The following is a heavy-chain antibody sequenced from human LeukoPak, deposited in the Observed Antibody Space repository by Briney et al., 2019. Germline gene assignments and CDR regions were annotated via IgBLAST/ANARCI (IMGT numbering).Heavy chain of an antibody. V-gene: IGHV3-21*01. CDR3: VRDKYARSNYAYFDS. J-gene: IGHJ4*01. D-gene: IGHD2-8*01. CDR2: ISAGGDFV. CDR1: GFPFSTHI. Sequence: PGGSLRLSCAASGFPFSTHILNWVRQAPGKGLEWVSSISAGGDFVYYGDSVKGRFTMSRDNAKNSLHLQMDSLTAEDTAVYYCVRDKYARSNYAYFDSWGHGTLVTVSS.